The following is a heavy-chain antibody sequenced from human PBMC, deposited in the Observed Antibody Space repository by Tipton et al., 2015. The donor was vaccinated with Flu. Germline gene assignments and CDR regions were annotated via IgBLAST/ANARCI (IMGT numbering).Heavy chain of an antibody. D-gene: IGHD5-12*01. CDR2: IYYSGST. V-gene: IGHV4-59*12. CDR3: ARDLRGYSGYTGGDAFDM. J-gene: IGHJ3*02. CDR1: GGSISSYY. Sequence: TLSLTCTVSGGSISSYYWSWIRQPPGKGLEWIGYIYYSGSTNYNPSLKSRVTISLDTSKNHISLRLTSATAADTALYYCARDLRGYSGYTGGDAFDMWGRGIMVFVSS.